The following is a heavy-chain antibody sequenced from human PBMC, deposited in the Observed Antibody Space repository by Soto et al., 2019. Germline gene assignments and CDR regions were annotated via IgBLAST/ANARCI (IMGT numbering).Heavy chain of an antibody. V-gene: IGHV1-69*02. Sequence: GASVKVSCKASGGTFSSYTFTWVRQAPGQGLEWMGRIIPVLGLANYAQKFQDRVTITADKSTSTAYMEQGSLTSEDTAVYYCASGPRYCSTISCYVPFEYWGQGTLVTVSS. D-gene: IGHD2-2*01. CDR2: IIPVLGLA. J-gene: IGHJ4*02. CDR1: GGTFSSYT. CDR3: ASGPRYCSTISCYVPFEY.